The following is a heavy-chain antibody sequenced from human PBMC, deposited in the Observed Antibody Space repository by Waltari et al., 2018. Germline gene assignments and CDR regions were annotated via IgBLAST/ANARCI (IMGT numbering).Heavy chain of an antibody. D-gene: IGHD3-10*01. Sequence: QVQLVQSGAEVKKPGASVKVSCKASGYTFTGYYMHWVRQAPGQGLEWRGWINPNSGGTNYAQKFQGRVTMTRDTSISTAYMELSRLRSDDTAVYYCARDGFLWFRELFTTYYYYYMDVWGKGTTVTVSS. CDR2: INPNSGGT. J-gene: IGHJ6*03. CDR1: GYTFTGYY. CDR3: ARDGFLWFRELFTTYYYYYMDV. V-gene: IGHV1-2*02.